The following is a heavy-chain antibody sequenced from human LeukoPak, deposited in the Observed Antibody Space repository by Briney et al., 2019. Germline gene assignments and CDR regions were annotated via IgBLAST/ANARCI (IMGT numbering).Heavy chain of an antibody. J-gene: IGHJ4*02. D-gene: IGHD3-10*02. V-gene: IGHV1-2*02. Sequence: ASVKVSCKASGYTFTGYYIHWVRQAPGQGLEWMGWINPNSGGTNYAQKFQGTFTMTRDTSISTAYIELSRLRSDDTAVYYCARVSLWPDVTLNYWGQGTLVTVSS. CDR1: GYTFTGYY. CDR2: INPNSGGT. CDR3: ARVSLWPDVTLNY.